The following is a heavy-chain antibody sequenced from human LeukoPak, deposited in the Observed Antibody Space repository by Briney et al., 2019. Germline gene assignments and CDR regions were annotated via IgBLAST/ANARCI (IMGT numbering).Heavy chain of an antibody. D-gene: IGHD3-22*01. Sequence: PSETLSLTCTVSGGSISSYYWSWIRQPPGKGLEWIGYIYYSGSTYYNPSLKSRVTISVDTSKNQFSLKLSSVTAADTAVYYCARDHSSGYQDYWGQGTLVTVSS. CDR3: ARDHSSGYQDY. CDR1: GGSISSYY. V-gene: IGHV4-59*06. CDR2: IYYSGST. J-gene: IGHJ4*02.